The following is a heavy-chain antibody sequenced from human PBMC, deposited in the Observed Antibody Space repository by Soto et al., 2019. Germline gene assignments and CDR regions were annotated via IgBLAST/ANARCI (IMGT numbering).Heavy chain of an antibody. V-gene: IGHV1-18*04. CDR1: GYTFTSYG. J-gene: IGHJ6*02. D-gene: IGHD3-3*01. CDR3: ARHSTIFGVVIIPSFYYYGMDV. Sequence: ASVKVSCKASGYTFTSYGICWVRQAPGQGLEWMGWISAYNGNTNYAQKLQGRVTMTTDTSTSTAYMELRSLRSDDTAVYYCARHSTIFGVVIIPSFYYYGMDVWGQGTTVTVSS. CDR2: ISAYNGNT.